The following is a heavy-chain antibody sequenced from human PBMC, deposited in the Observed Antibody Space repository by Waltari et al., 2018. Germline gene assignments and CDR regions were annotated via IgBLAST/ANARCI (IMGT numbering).Heavy chain of an antibody. CDR1: GGTFSSYA. V-gene: IGHV1-69*12. CDR2: IIPIFGKA. CDR3: ARARGYCSSTSCSIYYYYMDV. Sequence: QVQLVQSGAEVKKPGSSVKVSCKASGGTFSSYAISWVRQAPGQGLEWMGGIIPIFGKANDAQKCQGRFTMTADESTSTAYMELSSLRSEDTAVYYCARARGYCSSTSCSIYYYYMDVWGKGTTVTVSS. J-gene: IGHJ6*03. D-gene: IGHD2-2*03.